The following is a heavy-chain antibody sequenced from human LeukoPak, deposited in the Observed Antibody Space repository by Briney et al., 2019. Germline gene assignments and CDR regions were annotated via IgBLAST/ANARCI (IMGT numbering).Heavy chain of an antibody. V-gene: IGHV4-59*12. J-gene: IGHJ5*02. D-gene: IGHD2-2*01. CDR2: IYYTGSS. CDR1: AGSIRSYH. Sequence: SETLSLICTVSAGSIRSYHWNWIRQPPGKGLEWIGYIYYTGSSNYNPSLKSRVTISVDTSKNQFSLKLSSVTAADTAVYYCAREGCSSTSCYVLQFDPWGQGTLVTVSS. CDR3: AREGCSSTSCYVLQFDP.